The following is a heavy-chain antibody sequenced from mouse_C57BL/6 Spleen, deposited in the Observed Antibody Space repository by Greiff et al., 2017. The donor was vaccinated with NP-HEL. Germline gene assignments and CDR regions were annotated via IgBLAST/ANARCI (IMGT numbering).Heavy chain of an antibody. Sequence: EVQLKESGGGLVQPGGSLSLSCAASGFTFTDYYMSWVRQPPGKALEWLGFIRNKANGYTTEYSASVKGRFTISRDNSQSILYLQMNALRAEDSATYYCARSELRREGYAMDYWGQGTSVTVSS. J-gene: IGHJ4*01. D-gene: IGHD2-4*01. V-gene: IGHV7-3*01. CDR3: ARSELRREGYAMDY. CDR1: GFTFTDYY. CDR2: IRNKANGYTT.